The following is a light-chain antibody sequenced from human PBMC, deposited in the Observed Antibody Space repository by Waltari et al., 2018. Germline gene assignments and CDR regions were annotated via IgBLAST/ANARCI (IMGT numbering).Light chain of an antibody. CDR1: TSDVGGYHY. CDR3: SSYTSSSTARV. V-gene: IGLV2-14*01. Sequence: QSALTQPASVSGSPGQSITISCTGTTSDVGGYHYVSWYQQHPGKAPKLMIYDVSNRPSGVSNRFSGSKSGNTASLTISGLQAEDEADYYCSSYTSSSTARVFGGGTKLTVL. J-gene: IGLJ3*02. CDR2: DVS.